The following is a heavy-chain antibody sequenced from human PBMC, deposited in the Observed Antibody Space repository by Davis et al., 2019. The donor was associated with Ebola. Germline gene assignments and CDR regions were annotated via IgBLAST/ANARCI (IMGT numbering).Heavy chain of an antibody. CDR2: FHPGTSDV. CDR1: GYSFETHW. Sequence: GESLKISCKASGYSFETHWIGWVRQMPGKGLEWMTHFHPGTSDVRYSPSFQGQVTISVDKSIRTAYLHWSSLKASDTAMYYCTSQGHRVTYLIHDYWGKGTHVIVSS. CDR3: TSQGHRVTYLIHDY. D-gene: IGHD4-11*01. V-gene: IGHV5-51*01. J-gene: IGHJ4*02.